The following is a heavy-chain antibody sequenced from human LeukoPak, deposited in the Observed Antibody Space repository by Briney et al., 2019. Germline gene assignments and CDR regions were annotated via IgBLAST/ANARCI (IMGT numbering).Heavy chain of an antibody. D-gene: IGHD1-26*01. J-gene: IGHJ4*02. Sequence: SETLSLTCTVSDGSIRSYYWSWLRQPPGKGLEWIGYIYYSGSTNYNPSLKSRVTMSVDTSKNQFSLKLSSVTAADTTVYYCARRRGVGAIPYYFDYWGLGTLVTVSS. CDR2: IYYSGST. CDR3: ARRRGVGAIPYYFDY. V-gene: IGHV4-59*08. CDR1: DGSIRSYY.